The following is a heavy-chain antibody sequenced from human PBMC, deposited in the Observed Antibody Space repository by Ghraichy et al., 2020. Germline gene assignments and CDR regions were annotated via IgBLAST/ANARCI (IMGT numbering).Heavy chain of an antibody. D-gene: IGHD2-21*02. J-gene: IGHJ4*02. CDR2: INPSGGST. CDR1: GYTFTSYY. Sequence: ASVKVSCKASGYTFTSYYMHWVRQAPGQGLEWMGIINPSGGSTSYAQKFQGRVTMTRDTSTSTVYMELSSLRSEDTAVYYCARGTVSAYCGGDCYSFDYWGQGTLVTVSS. V-gene: IGHV1-46*03. CDR3: ARGTVSAYCGGDCYSFDY.